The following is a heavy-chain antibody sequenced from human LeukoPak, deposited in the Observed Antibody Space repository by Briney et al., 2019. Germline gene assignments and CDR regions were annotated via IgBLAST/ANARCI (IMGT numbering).Heavy chain of an antibody. V-gene: IGHV3-53*01. Sequence: GGSLRLSCVASGFTVSSNYMSWVRQAPGKGLEWVSVIYSGGSTYYADSVKGRFTISRDNSKNTLYLQMNSLRAEDTAVYYCASGSGSYGNPYYYIDVWGTGATVTVSS. CDR2: IYSGGST. J-gene: IGHJ6*03. CDR1: GFTVSSNY. CDR3: ASGSGSYGNPYYYIDV. D-gene: IGHD3-10*01.